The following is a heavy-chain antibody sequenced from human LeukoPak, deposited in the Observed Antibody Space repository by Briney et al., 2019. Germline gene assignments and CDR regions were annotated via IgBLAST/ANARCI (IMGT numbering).Heavy chain of an antibody. Sequence: GGSLRLSCAASGFTLDEYAMHWVRQAPGKGLEWASLISGDGGSTYYADSVKGRFTISRDNSKNSLYLQMNSQRTEDTALYYCAMIDIVVVVAGRYFDYWGQGTLVTVSS. CDR1: GFTLDEYA. CDR2: ISGDGGST. D-gene: IGHD2-15*01. CDR3: AMIDIVVVVAGRYFDY. J-gene: IGHJ4*02. V-gene: IGHV3-43*02.